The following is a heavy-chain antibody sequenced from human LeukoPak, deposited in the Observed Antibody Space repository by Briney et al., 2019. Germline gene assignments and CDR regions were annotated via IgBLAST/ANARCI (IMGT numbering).Heavy chain of an antibody. D-gene: IGHD6-13*01. CDR3: ARDKYRYSGSWDY. CDR1: GFTFSDYY. V-gene: IGHV3-11*01. CDR2: ISSSGSTI. J-gene: IGHJ4*02. Sequence: GGPLRLSCAASGFTFSDYYMSWIRQAPGKGLEWVSYISSSGSTIYYADSVKGRFTISRDNAKNSLYLQMNSLRAEDTAVYYCARDKYRYSGSWDYWGQGTLVTVSS.